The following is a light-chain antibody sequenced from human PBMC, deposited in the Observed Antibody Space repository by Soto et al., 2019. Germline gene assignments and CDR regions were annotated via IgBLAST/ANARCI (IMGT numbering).Light chain of an antibody. CDR1: QGIRNN. V-gene: IGKV1-17*01. CDR2: GTS. CDR3: LQLFDSPIT. J-gene: IGKJ5*01. Sequence: GDRVSITCRASQGIRNNLGWYQQRPGKAPKRLIYGTSNLQTGVPSRFSGSGYGTDFTLTISSLQPEDFATYYCLQLFDSPITFGQGTQREIK.